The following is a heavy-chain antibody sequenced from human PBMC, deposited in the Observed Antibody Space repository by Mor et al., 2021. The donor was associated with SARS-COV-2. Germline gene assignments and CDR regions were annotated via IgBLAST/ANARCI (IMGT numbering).Heavy chain of an antibody. V-gene: IGHV3-33*01. J-gene: IGHJ5*01. CDR2: IWFDGSSK. CDR3: ARESGSYYDA. D-gene: IGHD1-26*01. Sequence: GLEWVALIWFDGSSKYHADSVKGRFTISRDNSKNTLYLQMSGLRDEDTAVYYCARESGSYYDAWG.